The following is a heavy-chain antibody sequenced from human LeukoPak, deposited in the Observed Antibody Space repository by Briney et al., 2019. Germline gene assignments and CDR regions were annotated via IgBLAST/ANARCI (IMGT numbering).Heavy chain of an antibody. CDR2: INPNSGGT. J-gene: IGHJ4*02. Sequence: GASVKLSCKASGYTFTGYYMHWGRQAPGQGLEWMGWINPNSGGTNYAQKFQGRVTMTRDTSISTAYMELSRLRSDDTAVYYCAREMDTAMDQAIYWGQGTLVTVSS. CDR3: AREMDTAMDQAIY. V-gene: IGHV1-2*02. CDR1: GYTFTGYY. D-gene: IGHD5-18*01.